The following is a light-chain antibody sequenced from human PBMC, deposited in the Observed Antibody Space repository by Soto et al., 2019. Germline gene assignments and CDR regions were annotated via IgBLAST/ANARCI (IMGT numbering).Light chain of an antibody. CDR1: SSDVGGYNY. Sequence: QSVLTQPASVSGSPGQSITISCTGTSSDVGGYNYVSWYQQHPGKAPKLMIYEVSNRPSGVSNRFSGSKSGNTASLTISGLQAEDEADYYCSSYISSSPDVFGTGTKLTVL. CDR2: EVS. CDR3: SSYISSSPDV. J-gene: IGLJ1*01. V-gene: IGLV2-14*01.